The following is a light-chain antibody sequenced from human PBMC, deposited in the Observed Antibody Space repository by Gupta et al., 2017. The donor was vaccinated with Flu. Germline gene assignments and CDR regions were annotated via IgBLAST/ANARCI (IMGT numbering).Light chain of an antibody. CDR1: QSISSY. CDR3: QQSYTTPHT. J-gene: IGKJ3*01. Sequence: PSSPSASVGDRVTITCRASQSISSYLNWYQQKPGKAPKLLIYAASSLQSGVPSRFSGSGSGTDFTLTISSLQPEDFATYYCQQSYTTPHTFGPGTKVDIK. CDR2: AAS. V-gene: IGKV1-39*01.